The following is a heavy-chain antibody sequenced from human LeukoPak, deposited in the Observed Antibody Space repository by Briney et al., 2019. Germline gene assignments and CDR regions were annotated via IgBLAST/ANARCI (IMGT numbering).Heavy chain of an antibody. CDR1: GFSFNNDW. CDR2: INQDGSEK. J-gene: IGHJ4*02. CDR3: AKSGGGRIAAAGSDY. V-gene: IGHV3-7*03. D-gene: IGHD6-13*01. Sequence: GGSLRLSCATSGFSFNNDWMDWVRQAPGKGLEWVANINQDGSEKNCLDSVKGRFTISRDNAQNSLYLQMNSLRAEDTAVYYCAKSGGGRIAAAGSDYWGQGTLVTVSS.